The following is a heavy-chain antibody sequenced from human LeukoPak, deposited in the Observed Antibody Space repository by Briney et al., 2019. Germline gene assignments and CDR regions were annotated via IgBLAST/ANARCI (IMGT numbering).Heavy chain of an antibody. CDR3: ASSPSSWYRGDWFDP. D-gene: IGHD6-13*01. J-gene: IGHJ5*02. CDR1: GGTLSSYA. V-gene: IGHV1-69*05. CDR2: IIPIFGTA. Sequence: SVKVSCKASGGTLSSYAISWVRQAPGQGLEWMGGIIPIFGTANYAQKFQGRVTITTDESTSTAYMELSSLRSEDTAVYYCASSPSSWYRGDWFDPWGQGTLVTVSS.